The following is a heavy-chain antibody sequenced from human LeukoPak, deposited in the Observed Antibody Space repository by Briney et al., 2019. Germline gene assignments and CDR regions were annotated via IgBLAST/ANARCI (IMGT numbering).Heavy chain of an antibody. J-gene: IGHJ4*02. D-gene: IGHD5-18*01. CDR3: ARDPDGYRQGHHFDY. V-gene: IGHV3-66*01. CDR1: GFTVSSNY. CDR2: IYSGGST. Sequence: PGGSLRLSCAASGFTVSSNYMSWVRQAPGKGLEWVSVIYSGGSTYYPDSVKGRFTISRDNSKNTLYPQMNSLKAEDTAVYYCARDPDGYRQGHHFDYWGQGTLVTVSS.